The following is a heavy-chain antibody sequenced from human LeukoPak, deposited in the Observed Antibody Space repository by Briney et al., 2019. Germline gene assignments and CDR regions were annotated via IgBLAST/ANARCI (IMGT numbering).Heavy chain of an antibody. CDR3: AADILTGPGPDY. V-gene: IGHV3-64*01. CDR1: GFTFSNSA. CDR2: ISSNGDTT. Sequence: QAGGSLRLSCVASGFTFSNSAMHWVRQAPGKGLEYVSSISSNGDTTYYANSVKGRFTISRDNSKNTLYLQMGSLRTEDTAVYYCAADILTGPGPDYWGQGTLVTVSS. D-gene: IGHD3-9*01. J-gene: IGHJ4*02.